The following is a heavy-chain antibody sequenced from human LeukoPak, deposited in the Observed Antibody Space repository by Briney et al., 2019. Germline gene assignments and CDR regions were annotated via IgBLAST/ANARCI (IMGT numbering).Heavy chain of an antibody. CDR2: IYYSGST. Sequence: PSETLSLTCTVSGGSISSSSYYWSWIRQPPGKGLEWIGYIYYSGSTNYNPSLKSRVTISVDTSKNQFSLKLSSVTAADTAVYYCARHGTLWFGELIPWGQGTLVTVSS. D-gene: IGHD3-10*01. CDR3: ARHGTLWFGELIP. V-gene: IGHV4-61*05. J-gene: IGHJ5*02. CDR1: GGSISSSSYY.